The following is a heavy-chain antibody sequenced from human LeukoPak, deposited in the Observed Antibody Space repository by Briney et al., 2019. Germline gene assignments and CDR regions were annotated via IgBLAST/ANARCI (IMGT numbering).Heavy chain of an antibody. V-gene: IGHV3-21*01. Sequence: PGGSLRLSCAASGFTFSSYSMNWVRQAPGKGLEWVSSISSSSYIYYADSVKGRFTISRDNAKSSLYLQMNSLRAEDTAVYYCARDEDAAVWFDPWGQGTLVTVSS. CDR3: ARDEDAAVWFDP. J-gene: IGHJ5*02. D-gene: IGHD6-13*01. CDR1: GFTFSSYS. CDR2: ISSSSYI.